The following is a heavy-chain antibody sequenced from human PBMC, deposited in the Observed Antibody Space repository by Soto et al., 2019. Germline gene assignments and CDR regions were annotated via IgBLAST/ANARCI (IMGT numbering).Heavy chain of an antibody. CDR1: GFTFSSYA. V-gene: IGHV3-23*01. CDR3: AMRAWGIAASGPYYGMDV. D-gene: IGHD6-13*01. CDR2: ISGSGGST. J-gene: IGHJ6*02. Sequence: GGSLRLSCAASGFTFSSYAMSWVRQAPGKGLEWVSAISGSGGSTYYADSVKGRFTISRDNSKNTLYLQMNSLRAEDTAVYYCAMRAWGIAASGPYYGMDVWGQGTTVTVSS.